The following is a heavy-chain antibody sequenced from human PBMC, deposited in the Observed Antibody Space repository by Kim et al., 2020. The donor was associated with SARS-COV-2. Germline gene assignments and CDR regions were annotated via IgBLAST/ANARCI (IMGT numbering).Heavy chain of an antibody. J-gene: IGHJ6*03. V-gene: IGHV3-15*01. CDR3: TTAHPAYSSYYYYSMDV. CDR1: GFTFSNAW. D-gene: IGHD4-4*01. Sequence: GGSLRLSCAASGFTFSNAWMSWVRQAPGKGLEWVGRIKSKTDGGTTDYAAPVKGRFTISRDDSKNTLYLQMNSLKTEDTAVYYCTTAHPAYSSYYYYSMDVWGKGTTVTVSS. CDR2: IKSKTDGGTT.